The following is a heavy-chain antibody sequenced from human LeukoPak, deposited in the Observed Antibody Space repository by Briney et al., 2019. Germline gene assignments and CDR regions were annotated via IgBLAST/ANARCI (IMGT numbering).Heavy chain of an antibody. CDR3: ARGDPTGGNYHTLDY. D-gene: IGHD5-24*01. CDR1: GYFFNGYW. V-gene: IGHV5-51*01. CDR2: IYPSDLDI. J-gene: IGHJ4*02. Sequence: GESLKISCEGSGYFFNGYWIAWVRQMPGKGLEWMGIIYPSDLDIRYSPSFQGQVTMSVDKSNSIAYLQWNSLKASDTGMYFCARGDPTGGNYHTLDYWGQGTLVTVPS.